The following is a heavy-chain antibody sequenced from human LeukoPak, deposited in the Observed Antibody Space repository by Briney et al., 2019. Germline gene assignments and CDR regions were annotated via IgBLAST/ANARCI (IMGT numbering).Heavy chain of an antibody. Sequence: SVKVPCKACGRTFSSYAISGVRQAPGQAREWMGRNLPIFGTANYAQKFQGRVTITTDESTRTAYMELSSLRSEDTAVYYCAALYCRGGSCYSRSSSYYYYYTDVSGKGTTVTGSS. CDR1: GRTFSSYA. J-gene: IGHJ6*03. V-gene: IGHV1-69*05. CDR3: AALYCRGGSCYSRSSSYYYYYTDV. CDR2: NLPIFGTA. D-gene: IGHD2-15*01.